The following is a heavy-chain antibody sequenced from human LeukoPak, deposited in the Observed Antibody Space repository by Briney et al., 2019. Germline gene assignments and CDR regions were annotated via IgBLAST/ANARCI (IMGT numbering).Heavy chain of an antibody. CDR3: ARIFLGYSSGWYFDY. CDR2: IYYSGST. CDR1: GGSISSSSYY. J-gene: IGHJ4*02. Sequence: PSETLSLTCTVSGGSISSSSYYWGWVRQPPGTGLEWIGSIYYSGSTYYNPSLKSRVTMSVDTSKNQFSLNLSSVTALDTAVYYCARIFLGYSSGWYFDYWGQGTLVTVSS. D-gene: IGHD6-19*01. V-gene: IGHV4-39*07.